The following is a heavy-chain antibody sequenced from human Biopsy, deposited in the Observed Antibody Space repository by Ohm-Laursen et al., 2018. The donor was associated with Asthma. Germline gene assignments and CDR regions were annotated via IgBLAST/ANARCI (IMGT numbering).Heavy chain of an antibody. D-gene: IGHD2-2*01. CDR1: GGTFSSNS. V-gene: IGHV1-69*13. J-gene: IGHJ4*02. Sequence: GASVKVSCKASGGTFSSNSINWVRQAPGQGLGWMGRIIPIFGPTNYAQKFQGRVTISADDSTSTAYMELSSLSSEDTALYYCARGPEYVRSSGALDYWGQGTLVTVSS. CDR2: IIPIFGPT. CDR3: ARGPEYVRSSGALDY.